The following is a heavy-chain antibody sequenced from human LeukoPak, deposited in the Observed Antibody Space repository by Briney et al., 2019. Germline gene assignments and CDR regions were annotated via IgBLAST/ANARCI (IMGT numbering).Heavy chain of an antibody. CDR3: ARGGNSDFDY. CDR2: IYHSGST. D-gene: IGHD4-23*01. CDR1: GGSISSGGYS. V-gene: IGHV4-30-2*01. Sequence: SETLPLTCAVSGGSISSGGYSWSWIRQPPGKGLEWIGYIYHSGSTYYNPSLKSRVTISVDRSKNQFSLKLSSVTAADTAVYYCARGGNSDFDYWGQGTLATVSS. J-gene: IGHJ4*02.